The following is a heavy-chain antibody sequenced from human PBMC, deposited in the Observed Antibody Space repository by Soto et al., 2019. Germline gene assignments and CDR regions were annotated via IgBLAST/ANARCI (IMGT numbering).Heavy chain of an antibody. D-gene: IGHD2-21*01. V-gene: IGHV1-58*01. J-gene: IGHJ4*02. CDR3: AAELYERGECCHIEL. Sequence: QVVQSGPEVKNPGTSVRVSCQTSGFTFSNSAVQWVRQARGQPLEWIGGIMIGGGHTKFAQKIQDRLTITRDSSTRTVFIELSRLNSEDTAVYYCAAELYERGECCHIELWGQGTLVTVSS. CDR1: GFTFSNSA. CDR2: IMIGGGHT.